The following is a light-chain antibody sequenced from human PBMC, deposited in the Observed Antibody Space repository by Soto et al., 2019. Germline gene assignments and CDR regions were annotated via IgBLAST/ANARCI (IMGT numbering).Light chain of an antibody. CDR1: QGISNY. Sequence: DIQMTQSPSSVSASVGDRVTITCRASQGISNYLAWYQQKPGKVPNLLIYGASTLKSGVPSRFSGSESGTDFTLTISSLQPEDFATYYCLRYNTAPWTFGQGTKVEIK. CDR3: LRYNTAPWT. J-gene: IGKJ1*01. CDR2: GAS. V-gene: IGKV1-27*01.